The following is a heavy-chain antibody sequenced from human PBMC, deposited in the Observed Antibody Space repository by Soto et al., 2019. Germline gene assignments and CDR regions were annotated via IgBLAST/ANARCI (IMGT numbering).Heavy chain of an antibody. J-gene: IGHJ4*02. D-gene: IGHD4-17*01. CDR2: VHYSGTT. Sequence: QVQLQESGPGLVKPSETLSLTCSVSGGSITGYYWDWFRQPPGNGLAWIGYVHYSGTTNYNPSLKSRVAMSVDTSKHEFSLKLSSVTAADTAVYYCARGPTVTTDFWGQGILVIVSS. V-gene: IGHV4-59*01. CDR3: ARGPTVTTDF. CDR1: GGSITGYY.